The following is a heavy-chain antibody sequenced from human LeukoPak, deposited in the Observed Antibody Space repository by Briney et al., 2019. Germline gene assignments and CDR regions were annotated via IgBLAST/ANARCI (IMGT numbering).Heavy chain of an antibody. V-gene: IGHV3-48*03. D-gene: IGHD3-10*01. CDR1: GFTFSSYE. Sequence: GGSLRLSCAASGFTFSSYEMNWVRQAPGKGLEWVSYISSSGSTIYYADSVKGRFTISRDNSKNTLYLQMGSLRAEDMAVYYCARGTRGFDYWGQGTLVTVSS. CDR2: ISSSGSTI. J-gene: IGHJ4*02. CDR3: ARGTRGFDY.